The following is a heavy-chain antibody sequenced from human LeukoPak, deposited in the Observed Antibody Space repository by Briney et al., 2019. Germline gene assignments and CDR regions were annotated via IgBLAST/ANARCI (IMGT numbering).Heavy chain of an antibody. V-gene: IGHV3-30*03. CDR2: ISNDGSNK. J-gene: IGHJ3*02. D-gene: IGHD5-12*01. CDR3: VAGGFQYTFDI. CDR1: GFTFSRYG. Sequence: GGSLRLSCAVSGFTFSRYGMHWVRQAPGKGLEWVAVISNDGSNKYSADPVKGRFTISRDNAKNALYLQMNSLRAEDTAVYYCVAGGFQYTFDIWGQGTRVTVSS.